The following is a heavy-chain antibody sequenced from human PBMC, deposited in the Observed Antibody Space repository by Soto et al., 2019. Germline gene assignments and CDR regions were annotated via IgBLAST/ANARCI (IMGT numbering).Heavy chain of an antibody. Sequence: ASVKVSCKASGYTFTSYDINWVRQATGQGLEWMGWMNPNSGNTGYAQKFQGRVTMTRNTSISTAYMELSSLRSEDTAVYYCARGILCEPSTCDYFMDVCGQGSTVTVSS. V-gene: IGHV1-8*01. J-gene: IGHJ6*03. CDR3: ARGILCEPSTCDYFMDV. CDR2: MNPNSGNT. D-gene: IGHD2-21*01. CDR1: GYTFTSYD.